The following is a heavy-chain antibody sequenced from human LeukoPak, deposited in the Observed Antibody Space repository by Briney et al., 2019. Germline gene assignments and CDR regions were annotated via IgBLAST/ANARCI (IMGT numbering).Heavy chain of an antibody. V-gene: IGHV4-59*01. D-gene: IGHD5-18*01. CDR1: GFTFSSYA. CDR2: IYYSGST. J-gene: IGHJ4*02. Sequence: GSLRLSCAASGFTFSSYAMSWVRQAPGKGLEWIGYIYYSGSTNYNPSLKSRVTISVDTSKNQFSLKLSSVTAADTAVYYCAREGYHRDFDYWGQGTLVTVSS. CDR3: AREGYHRDFDY.